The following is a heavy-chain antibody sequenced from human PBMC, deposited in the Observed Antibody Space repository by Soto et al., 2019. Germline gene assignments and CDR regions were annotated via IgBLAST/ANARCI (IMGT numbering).Heavy chain of an antibody. J-gene: IGHJ6*02. CDR1: GFTFRNYD. CDR3: ARTDRDFYGLDV. Sequence: EVQLVESGGGLVQPGGSLRLSCAASGFTFRNYDMHWVRQGTGKGLEWVSGISAAGDPDYADSVEGRFTISRENAQNSFFLQMNSLRVGHTAVYYCARTDRDFYGLDVWGQGTRVIVSS. CDR2: ISAAGDP. V-gene: IGHV3-13*05.